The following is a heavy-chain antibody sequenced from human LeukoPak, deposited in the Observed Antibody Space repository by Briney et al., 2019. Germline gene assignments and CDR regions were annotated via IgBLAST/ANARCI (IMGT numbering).Heavy chain of an antibody. CDR1: GFTFRSYS. J-gene: IGHJ6*02. D-gene: IGHD3-16*01. CDR3: AREWHLGAHGMDV. Sequence: GGSLRLSCADAGFTFRSYSMNWVRQAPGQGLEWVSYTSSSGTTKYYADSVKGRFTISRDNAKNSLFLQMNSLRDEDTAVYYCAREWHLGAHGMDVWGQGTKVTVSS. V-gene: IGHV3-48*02. CDR2: TSSSGTTK.